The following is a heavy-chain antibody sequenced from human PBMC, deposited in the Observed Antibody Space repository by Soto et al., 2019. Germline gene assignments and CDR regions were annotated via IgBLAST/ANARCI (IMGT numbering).Heavy chain of an antibody. CDR1: GLTFSSYT. CDR2: IGTSSSYI. J-gene: IGHJ6*02. CDR3: ARDSVRDYLYYYYGMDV. V-gene: IGHV3-21*01. D-gene: IGHD4-17*01. Sequence: GGTLRLSCAASGLTFSSYTMNWVRQAPGRGLEWVSSIGTSSSYIYYADSVKGRFPISRDNAKNSLFLQMNRLRADDTAVYYCARDSVRDYLYYYYGMDVWGQGTTVTVSS.